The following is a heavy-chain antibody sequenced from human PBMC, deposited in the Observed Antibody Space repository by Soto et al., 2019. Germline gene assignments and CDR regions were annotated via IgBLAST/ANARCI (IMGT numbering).Heavy chain of an antibody. CDR1: GFTFSDAW. D-gene: IGHD7-27*01. Sequence: EVQLVESGGGLVKPGGSLRVSCAASGFTFSDAWMTWVRQAPGKGLQWVGRIKTKTDGGTPEYAPPVKGRFTISRDDSKNTLYLQMNSLKTDDTAMYYCTATLGYWGQGTLVTVSS. CDR2: IKTKTDGGTP. V-gene: IGHV3-15*05. CDR3: TATLGY. J-gene: IGHJ1*01.